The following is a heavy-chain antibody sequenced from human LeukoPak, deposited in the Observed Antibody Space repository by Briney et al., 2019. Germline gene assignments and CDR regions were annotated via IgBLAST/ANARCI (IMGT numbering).Heavy chain of an antibody. D-gene: IGHD1-26*01. J-gene: IGHJ5*02. Sequence: SVKVSCKASGGTFSSYAISWVRQAPGQGLEWTGGIIPIFGTANYAQKFQGRVTMTTDTSTSTAYMELRSLRSDDTAVYYCARDNWSGSYSGGKWFDPWGQGTLVTVSS. CDR2: IIPIFGTA. CDR3: ARDNWSGSYSGGKWFDP. V-gene: IGHV1-69*05. CDR1: GGTFSSYA.